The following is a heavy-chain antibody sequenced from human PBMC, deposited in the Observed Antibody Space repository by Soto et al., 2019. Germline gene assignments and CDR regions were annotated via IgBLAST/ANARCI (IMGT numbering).Heavy chain of an antibody. D-gene: IGHD6-19*01. CDR2: ISGSGGTT. CDR1: GFTFSSYA. V-gene: IGHV3-23*01. J-gene: IGHJ3*02. Sequence: EVQLLESGGGLVQPGGSLRLSCAASGFTFSSYAMSWVRQAPGKGLEWVSAISGSGGTTYYADSVKGRFTFSRDNSQTTLYLQMTSLRAEDTAVFSCAKTATGWFRAFEIWGQGTMVTVSS. CDR3: AKTATGWFRAFEI.